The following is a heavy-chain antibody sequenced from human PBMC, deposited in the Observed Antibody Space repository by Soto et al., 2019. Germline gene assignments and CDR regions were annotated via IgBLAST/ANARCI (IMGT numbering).Heavy chain of an antibody. Sequence: QVQLVQSGAEVKKPGASVKVSCKASGCTFTSYYMHWVRQAPGQGLEWMGIINPSGGSTSYAQKFQGRVTMTRDTSTSTVYMELSSLRSEDTAVYYCARSTGTTGAFYYYYGMDVWGQGTTVTVSS. CDR2: INPSGGST. D-gene: IGHD1-1*01. V-gene: IGHV1-46*01. CDR1: GCTFTSYY. J-gene: IGHJ6*02. CDR3: ARSTGTTGAFYYYYGMDV.